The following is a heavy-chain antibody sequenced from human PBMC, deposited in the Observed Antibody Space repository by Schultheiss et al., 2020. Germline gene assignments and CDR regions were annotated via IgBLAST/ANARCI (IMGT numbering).Heavy chain of an antibody. Sequence: SVKVSCKASGGTFSSYAISWVRQAPGQGLEWMGGIIPIFGTANYAQKFQGRVTITADESTSTAYMELSSLRSEDTAVYYCARDLLGYCSSTSCRADWYFDLWGRGTLVTVSS. CDR1: GGTFSSYA. J-gene: IGHJ2*01. D-gene: IGHD2-2*03. V-gene: IGHV1-69*13. CDR3: ARDLLGYCSSTSCRADWYFDL. CDR2: IIPIFGTA.